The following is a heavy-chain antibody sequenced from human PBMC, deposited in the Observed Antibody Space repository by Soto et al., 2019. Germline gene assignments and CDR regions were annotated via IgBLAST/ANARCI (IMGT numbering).Heavy chain of an antibody. CDR2: ISPLFSTT. V-gene: IGHV1-69*01. CDR1: GDLFNNHA. D-gene: IGHD6-13*01. J-gene: IGHJ4*02. CDR3: AASSAIAAAGYFKF. Sequence: QVQLVQSGAAVKEPGSSGKVSCKASGDLFNNHAFNWVRQAPGQGLEWMGRISPLFSTTNYAQKFQGRVTIGADELTNIVYLEVNNLESADTAMYYCAASSAIAAAGYFKFWGQGTLVTVSP.